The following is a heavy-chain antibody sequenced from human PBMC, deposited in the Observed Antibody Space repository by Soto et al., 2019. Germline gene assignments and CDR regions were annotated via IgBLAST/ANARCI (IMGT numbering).Heavy chain of an antibody. CDR2: INHSGST. Sequence: SETLSLTCAVYGGSFSGYYWSWTRQPPGKGLEWIGEINHSGSTNYNPSLKSRVTTSVDTSKNQFSLKLSSVTAADTAVYYCARGRALWNYDILTGRRPYYFDYWGQGTLVTVSS. CDR3: ARGRALWNYDILTGRRPYYFDY. CDR1: GGSFSGYY. D-gene: IGHD3-9*01. J-gene: IGHJ4*02. V-gene: IGHV4-34*01.